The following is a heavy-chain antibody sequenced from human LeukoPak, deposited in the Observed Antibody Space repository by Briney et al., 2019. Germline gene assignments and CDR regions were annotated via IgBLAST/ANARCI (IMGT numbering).Heavy chain of an antibody. D-gene: IGHD6-19*01. V-gene: IGHV3-15*01. CDR1: GFTFSNAW. Sequence: GGSLRLSCAASGFTFSNAWMSWVRQAPGKGLEWVGRIKSKTDGGTTDYAAPVKGRFTISRDNSRNTLFLQMNSLTGDDTAVYFCAKDRKAVTGSTDFWGQGTLVTVS. J-gene: IGHJ4*02. CDR2: IKSKTDGGTT. CDR3: AKDRKAVTGSTDF.